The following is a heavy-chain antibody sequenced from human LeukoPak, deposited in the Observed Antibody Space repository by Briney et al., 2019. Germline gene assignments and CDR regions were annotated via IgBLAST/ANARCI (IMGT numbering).Heavy chain of an antibody. CDR3: ARRPGVGIQLSTFDY. V-gene: IGHV4-34*01. CDR1: GGSFSGYY. J-gene: IGHJ4*02. CDR2: INHSGGT. Sequence: SETLSLTCAVYGGSFSGYYWSWIRQPPGKGLEWIGEINHSGGTNYNPSLKSRVTISVDTSKNQFSLKLSSVTAADTAVYYCARRPGVGIQLSTFDYWGRGTLVTVSS. D-gene: IGHD5-18*01.